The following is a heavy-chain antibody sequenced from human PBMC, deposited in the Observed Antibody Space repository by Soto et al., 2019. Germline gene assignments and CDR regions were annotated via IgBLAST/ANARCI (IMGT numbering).Heavy chain of an antibody. V-gene: IGHV3-21*01. D-gene: IGHD3-9*01. CDR3: ARDRGYYDILTGYYEDYYYYMDV. Sequence: TFSSYSMNWVRQAPGKGLEWVSSISSSSSYIYYADSVKGRFTISRDNAKNSLYLQMNSLRAEDTAVYYCARDRGYYDILTGYYEDYYYYMDVWGKGTTVNVSS. J-gene: IGHJ6*03. CDR2: ISSSSSYI. CDR1: TFSSYS.